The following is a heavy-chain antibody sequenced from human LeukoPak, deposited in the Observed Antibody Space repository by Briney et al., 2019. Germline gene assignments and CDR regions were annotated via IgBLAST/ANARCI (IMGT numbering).Heavy chain of an antibody. CDR2: ILWDDGST. Sequence: QTGGSLRLSCAASGFTVDDHGMSWVRQAPGKGLEWVSGILWDDGSTHYADSVQGRFTISRDNAKNSLYLQMNSLRAEDTALYYCARAGCQRSSCLEYWGQGTLVTVSS. J-gene: IGHJ4*02. CDR3: ARAGCQRSSCLEY. CDR1: GFTVDDHG. V-gene: IGHV3-20*04. D-gene: IGHD6-13*01.